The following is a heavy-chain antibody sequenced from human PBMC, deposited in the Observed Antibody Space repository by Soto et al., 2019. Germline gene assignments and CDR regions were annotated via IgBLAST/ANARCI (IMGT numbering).Heavy chain of an antibody. D-gene: IGHD3-22*01. CDR2: ISSSSSYI. V-gene: IGHV3-21*01. CDR3: AGEVYYYDSSGPDAFDI. J-gene: IGHJ3*02. CDR1: GFTFSSYS. Sequence: GGSLRLSCAASGFTFSSYSMNWVRQAPGKGLEWVSSISSSSSYIYYADSVKGRFTISRDNAKNSLYLQMNSLRAEDTAVYYCAGEVYYYDSSGPDAFDIWGQGTMVTVS.